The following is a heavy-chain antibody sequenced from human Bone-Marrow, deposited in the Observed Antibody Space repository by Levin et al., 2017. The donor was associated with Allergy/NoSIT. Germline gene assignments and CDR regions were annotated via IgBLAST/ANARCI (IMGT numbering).Heavy chain of an antibody. Sequence: PGGSLRLSCKGSGYSFTSYWIGWVRQMPGKGLEWMGIIYPGDSDIRYNPSFQGQVTISADRSISTAYLQWRSLKASDTAMYYCARRPRLDSYGGHFDYWGQGTLVTVSS. CDR3: ARRPRLDSYGGHFDY. J-gene: IGHJ4*02. CDR2: IYPGDSDI. V-gene: IGHV5-51*01. D-gene: IGHD5-18*01. CDR1: GYSFTSYW.